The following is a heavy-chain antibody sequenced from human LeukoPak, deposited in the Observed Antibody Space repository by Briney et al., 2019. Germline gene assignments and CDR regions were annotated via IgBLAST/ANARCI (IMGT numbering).Heavy chain of an antibody. CDR3: ARLAEAWFDP. J-gene: IGHJ5*02. Sequence: KASETLSLTCTVSGGSISSGGYYWSWIRQHPGKGLEWIGYIYYSGSTYYNPSLKSRVTISVDTSKNQFSLKLSSVTAADTAVYYCARLAEAWFDPWGQGTLVTVSS. CDR1: GGSISSGGYY. CDR2: IYYSGST. V-gene: IGHV4-31*03. D-gene: IGHD6-19*01.